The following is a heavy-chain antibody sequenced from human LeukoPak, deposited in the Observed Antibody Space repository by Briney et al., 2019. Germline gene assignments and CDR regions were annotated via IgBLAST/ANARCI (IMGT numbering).Heavy chain of an antibody. CDR1: GGTFSGYY. Sequence: SETLSLTCAVYGGTFSGYYWSWIRQPPGKRLEWVAESNDSGGTNCNPSLKSRVTISADKSKNQVSLKLTSVTAADTAVYYCARDLAYCGGDCYSGYNWFDPWGQGTLVTVSS. D-gene: IGHD2-21*02. J-gene: IGHJ5*02. CDR3: ARDLAYCGGDCYSGYNWFDP. V-gene: IGHV4-34*01. CDR2: SNDSGGT.